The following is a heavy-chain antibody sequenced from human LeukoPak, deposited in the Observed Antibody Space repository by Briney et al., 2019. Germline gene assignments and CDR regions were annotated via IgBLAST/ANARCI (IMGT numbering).Heavy chain of an antibody. CDR2: IRYDGSNK. V-gene: IGHV3-30*02. D-gene: IGHD3-10*01. Sequence: GGSLRLSCAASGFTFSSYGMHWVRRAPGKGLEWVAFIRYDGSNKYYADSVKGRFTISRDNSKNTLYLQMNSLRAEDTAVYYCAKDKDVLLWFGESNDYWGQGTLVTVSS. CDR1: GFTFSSYG. CDR3: AKDKDVLLWFGESNDY. J-gene: IGHJ4*02.